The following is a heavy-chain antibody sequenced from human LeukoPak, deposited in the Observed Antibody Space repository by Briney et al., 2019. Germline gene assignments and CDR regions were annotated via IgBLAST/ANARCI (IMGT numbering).Heavy chain of an antibody. CDR1: GGSISSSPYY. V-gene: IGHV4-39*01. CDR2: IYYTGTT. CDR3: ARQNAYYYHIDV. Sequence: SETLSLTCTVSGGSISSSPYYWGWVRQPPGKGLEWTGSIYYTGTTYYNPSLKGRVPISVDTSENQFSLRLSSVTAADTAVYYCARQNAYYYHIDVWGKGTTVTVSS. J-gene: IGHJ6*03.